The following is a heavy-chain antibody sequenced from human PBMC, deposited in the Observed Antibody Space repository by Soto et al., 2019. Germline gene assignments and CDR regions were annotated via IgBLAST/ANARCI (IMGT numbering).Heavy chain of an antibody. D-gene: IGHD2-2*01. CDR3: ASIVAAPGRYYMDV. J-gene: IGHJ6*03. Sequence: SETLSLTCTVSGGSFSGYYWSWIRQPPGKGLEWIGEINHSGSTNYNPSLKSRVTISVDTSKNQFSLKLSSVTAADTAVYYCASIVAAPGRYYMDVWGKGTTVTVSS. V-gene: IGHV4-34*01. CDR2: INHSGST. CDR1: GGSFSGYY.